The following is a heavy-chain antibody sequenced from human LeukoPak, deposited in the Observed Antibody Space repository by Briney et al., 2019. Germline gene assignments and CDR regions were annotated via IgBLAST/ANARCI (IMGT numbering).Heavy chain of an antibody. CDR2: IKSKTDGGTT. D-gene: IGHD5-12*01. J-gene: IGHJ3*02. CDR3: TTDPQNHGYSGYDWYDAFDI. V-gene: IGHV3-15*01. CDR1: GFTFSNAW. Sequence: GGSLRLSCAASGFTFSNAWMSWVRQAPGKGPEWVGRIKSKTDGGTTDYAAPAKGRFTISRDDSKNTLYLQMNSLKTEDTAVYYCTTDPQNHGYSGYDWYDAFDIWGQGTMVTVSS.